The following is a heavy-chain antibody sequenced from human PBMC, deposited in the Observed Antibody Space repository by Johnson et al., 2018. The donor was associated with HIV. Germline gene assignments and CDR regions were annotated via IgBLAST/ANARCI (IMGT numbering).Heavy chain of an antibody. D-gene: IGHD3-10*01. J-gene: IGHJ3*02. CDR3: VKDDYYGSGSYFACDI. CDR1: GFTFSSYG. Sequence: QVQLVESGGGVVQPGGSLRLSCAASGFTFSSYGIHWVRQAPGKGLEWVAFIRYDGSNKYYADSVKGRFTISRDNSKNTLYLQMNSLRAEDTAVYYCVKDDYYGSGSYFACDIWGQGTMVTVSS. CDR2: IRYDGSNK. V-gene: IGHV3-30*02.